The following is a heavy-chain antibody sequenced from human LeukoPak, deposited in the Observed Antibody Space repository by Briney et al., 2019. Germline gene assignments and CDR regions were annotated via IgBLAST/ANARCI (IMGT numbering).Heavy chain of an antibody. D-gene: IGHD6-19*01. CDR3: TRSSGWYFSYFDY. Sequence: PGGSLRLSCTASGFTFGDYAMSWVRQAPGKGLEWVGFIRSKAYGGTTEYAACVKGRFTISRDDSKSIAYLQMNSLKTEDTAVYYCTRSSGWYFSYFDYWGQGTPVTVSS. V-gene: IGHV3-49*04. CDR2: IRSKAYGGTT. J-gene: IGHJ4*02. CDR1: GFTFGDYA.